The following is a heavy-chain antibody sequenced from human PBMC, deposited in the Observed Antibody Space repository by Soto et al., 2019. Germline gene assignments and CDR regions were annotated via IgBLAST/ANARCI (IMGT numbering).Heavy chain of an antibody. V-gene: IGHV1-8*01. Sequence: QVQLVQSGAEVKKPGASVKVSCKAPGNTFTSYDINWVRQATGQGLEWMGWMNPISANTGYAQQFQGRVTMTRNTSISTAYMELSSLTSEDTAVYYCARVESNANPAAYYFNGLDVWGQGTTVTVSS. J-gene: IGHJ6*02. CDR3: ARVESNANPAAYYFNGLDV. D-gene: IGHD4-4*01. CDR1: GNTFTSYD. CDR2: MNPISANT.